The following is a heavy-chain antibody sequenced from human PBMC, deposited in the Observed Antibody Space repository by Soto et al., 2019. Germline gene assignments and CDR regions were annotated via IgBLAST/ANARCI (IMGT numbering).Heavy chain of an antibody. CDR2: ISYDGSNK. D-gene: IGHD3-10*01. Sequence: GGSLRLSCAASGFTFSSYAMHWVRQAPGKGLEWVAVISYDGSNKYYADSVKGRFTISRDNSKNTLYLQMNSLRAEDTAVYYCARDRGQWFGEWKLTDYWGQGTLVTVSS. V-gene: IGHV3-30-3*01. CDR1: GFTFSSYA. J-gene: IGHJ4*02. CDR3: ARDRGQWFGEWKLTDY.